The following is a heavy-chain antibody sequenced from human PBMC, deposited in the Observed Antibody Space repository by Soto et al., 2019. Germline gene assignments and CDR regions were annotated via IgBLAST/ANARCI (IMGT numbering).Heavy chain of an antibody. CDR3: PRIAGSFWSGYSAFDS. CDR2: ISWNGGST. J-gene: IGHJ3*02. Sequence: EVQLVESGGGVVRPGGSLRLSCAASGFTFDDYGMSWVRQGPGKGLEWVSGISWNGGSTGYASSVKGRFTISRDNAKNSLYLQMNSLGAEDTALYHCPRIAGSFWSGYSAFDSWGQGTMVTLSS. D-gene: IGHD3-3*01. V-gene: IGHV3-20*01. CDR1: GFTFDDYG.